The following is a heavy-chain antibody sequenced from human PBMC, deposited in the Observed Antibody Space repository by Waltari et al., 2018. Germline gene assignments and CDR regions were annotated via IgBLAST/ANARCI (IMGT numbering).Heavy chain of an antibody. D-gene: IGHD3-3*01. J-gene: IGHJ6*02. CDR1: GGTFSSYA. CDR2: ISHILGTA. V-gene: IGHV1-69*01. CDR3: ARSRSITIFGVVTPPYGMDV. Sequence: QVQLVQSGAEVKKPGSSVKVSCKASGGTFSSYANSWVRQAPGQGLEWMGGISHILGTANYAQKFQGRVTITADESTSTAYMELSSLRSEDTAVYYCARSRSITIFGVVTPPYGMDVWGQGTTVTVSS.